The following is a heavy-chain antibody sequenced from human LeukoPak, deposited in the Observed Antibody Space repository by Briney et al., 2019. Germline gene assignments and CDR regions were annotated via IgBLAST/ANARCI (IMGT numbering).Heavy chain of an antibody. CDR1: GGTFSSYA. Sequence: ASVKVSRKASGGTFSSYAIRWVRQAPGQGLEWMGRIIPILGIANHGQKFQGRVTITADKSTSPAYMELSSLRSEDTAVYYCARVPPIQGYYGMDVWGQGTTVTVSS. V-gene: IGHV1-69*04. CDR3: ARVPPIQGYYGMDV. CDR2: IIPILGIA. J-gene: IGHJ6*02.